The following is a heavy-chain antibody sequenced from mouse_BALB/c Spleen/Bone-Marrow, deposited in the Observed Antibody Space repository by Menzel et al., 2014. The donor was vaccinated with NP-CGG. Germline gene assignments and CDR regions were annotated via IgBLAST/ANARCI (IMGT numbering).Heavy chain of an antibody. D-gene: IGHD2-3*01. V-gene: IGHV14-3*02. Sequence: VQLQQSGAEPVKPGASVKLSCTAPGFNIKDTYMHWVKQRPEQGLEWIGRIDPANGKTKYDPKFQGKATITADTSSNTAYLQLSSLTSEDTAVYYCARGHGYYVGYYFDNWGQGTTLTVSS. CDR1: GFNIKDTY. CDR2: IDPANGKT. J-gene: IGHJ2*01. CDR3: ARGHGYYVGYYFDN.